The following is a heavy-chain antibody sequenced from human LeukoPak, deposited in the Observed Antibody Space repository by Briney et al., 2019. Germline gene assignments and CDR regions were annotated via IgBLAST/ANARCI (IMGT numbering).Heavy chain of an antibody. D-gene: IGHD2/OR15-2a*01. V-gene: IGHV1-2*02. J-gene: IGHJ6*03. Sequence: ASVKVSCKASGYTFTGYYMHWVRQAPGQGLEWMGWINPNSGGTNYAQKFQGRVTMTRDTSISTAYMELSRLRSDDTAVYYCARVRPQIWGDYYYMDVWGKGTTVTVSS. CDR2: INPNSGGT. CDR3: ARVRPQIWGDYYYMDV. CDR1: GYTFTGYY.